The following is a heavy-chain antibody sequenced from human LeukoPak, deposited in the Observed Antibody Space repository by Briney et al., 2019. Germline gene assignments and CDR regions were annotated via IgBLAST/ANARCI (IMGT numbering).Heavy chain of an antibody. Sequence: SSVKVSCKASGGTFISYAISWVRQAPGQGLEWVGGIIPIFGTANYAQKFQGRVTITTDESTSTAYMELSSLRSEDTAVYYCARVGVVPAAIGGGWYYYMDVWGKGTTVTVSS. CDR3: ARVGVVPAAIGGGWYYYMDV. V-gene: IGHV1-69*05. CDR1: GGTFISYA. CDR2: IIPIFGTA. J-gene: IGHJ6*03. D-gene: IGHD2-2*02.